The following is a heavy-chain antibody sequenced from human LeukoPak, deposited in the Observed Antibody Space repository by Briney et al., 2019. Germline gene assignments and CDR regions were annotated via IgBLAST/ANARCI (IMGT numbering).Heavy chain of an antibody. D-gene: IGHD6-13*01. Sequence: PGGSLRLSCTASGLTFSNAWMTWVRQAPGKGLEWVGRIESNPDGGRADYAAPVKGRFTISRDDSKNTLYLEMNGLQTEDTGFYYCTTDRMYSLLDCWGQGTLVTVSS. CDR3: TTDRMYSLLDC. J-gene: IGHJ4*02. CDR2: IESNPDGGRA. CDR1: GLTFSNAW. V-gene: IGHV3-15*04.